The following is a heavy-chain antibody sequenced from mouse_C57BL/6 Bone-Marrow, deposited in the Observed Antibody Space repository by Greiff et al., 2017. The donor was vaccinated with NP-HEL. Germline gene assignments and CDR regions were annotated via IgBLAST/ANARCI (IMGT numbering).Heavy chain of an antibody. CDR1: GYTFTSYW. Sequence: VQLQQSGTVLARPGASVKMSCKTSGYTFTSYWMHWVKQRPGQGLEWIGAIYPGNSDTSYNQKFKGKAKLTAVTSASTAYMELSSLTNEDSAVYYSTRSYYGSRYWYFDVWGTGTTVTVSS. CDR2: IYPGNSDT. J-gene: IGHJ1*03. V-gene: IGHV1-5*01. CDR3: TRSYYGSRYWYFDV. D-gene: IGHD1-1*01.